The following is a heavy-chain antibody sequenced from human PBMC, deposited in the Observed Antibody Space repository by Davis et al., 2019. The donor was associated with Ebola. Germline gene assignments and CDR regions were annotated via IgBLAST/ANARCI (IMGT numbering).Heavy chain of an antibody. V-gene: IGHV1-8*01. CDR1: GYTFTSCD. D-gene: IGHD3-3*01. CDR2: MNHNSGNT. Sequence: ASLQVSCKASGYTFTSCDINWVRQATGQGLEWIGWMNHNSGNTGYAQKFQGCVTMTRNTSKSTAYMELGSLRSEDTAVYYCARAAGTRITIFGAKDYYYGMDVWGQGTTVTVSS. CDR3: ARAAGTRITIFGAKDYYYGMDV. J-gene: IGHJ6*02.